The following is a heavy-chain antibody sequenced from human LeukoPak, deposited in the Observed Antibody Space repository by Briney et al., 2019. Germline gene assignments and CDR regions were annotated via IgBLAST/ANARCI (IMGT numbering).Heavy chain of an antibody. CDR2: ISSTSSTI. J-gene: IGHJ4*02. Sequence: GGSLRLSCVASGFTFSSHWMTWVRQAPGKGLEWVSYISSTSSTIYYADSVKGRFTISRDNAKNSLYLQMNSLRDEDTAVYYCARSGNYDWWGQGTLVTVSS. V-gene: IGHV3-48*02. CDR1: GFTFSSHW. CDR3: ARSGNYDW. D-gene: IGHD1-1*01.